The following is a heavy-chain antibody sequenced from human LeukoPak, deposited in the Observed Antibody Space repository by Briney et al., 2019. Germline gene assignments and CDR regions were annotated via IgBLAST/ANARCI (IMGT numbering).Heavy chain of an antibody. CDR2: IKSNGDGGTT. Sequence: GGSLRLSCAASGFTFSRAWMTWVRQAPGKGLEWVGHIKSNGDGGTTDYAAPVKGRFTISRDDSKTTVHLQMNSLKTEDTAIYYCSGLGWGWGQGTLVIVSS. D-gene: IGHD1-26*01. V-gene: IGHV3-15*01. CDR1: GFTFSRAW. CDR3: SGLGWG. J-gene: IGHJ4*02.